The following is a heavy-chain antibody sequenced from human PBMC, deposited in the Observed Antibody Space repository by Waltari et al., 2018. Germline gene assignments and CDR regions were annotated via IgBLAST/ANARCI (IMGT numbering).Heavy chain of an antibody. D-gene: IGHD6-19*01. V-gene: IGHV6-1*01. CDR1: GDSVSSNSAA. CDR3: ARDPIRGSGWYYHAFDI. Sequence: QVQLQQSGPGLVKPSQTLSLTCAISGDSVSSNSAAWNWTRQSPSRGLEWLGRTTSRSKWYNDYAVHVKSRITSNPDTSKNQFSLQLNSVTPEDTAVYYCARDPIRGSGWYYHAFDIWGQGTMVTVSS. CDR2: TTSRSKWYN. J-gene: IGHJ3*02.